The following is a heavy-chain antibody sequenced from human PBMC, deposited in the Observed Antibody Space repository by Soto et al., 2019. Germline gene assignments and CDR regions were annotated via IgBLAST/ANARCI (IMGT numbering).Heavy chain of an antibody. CDR3: VKVSEVACQDLDY. Sequence: QVQLVESGGGVVQPGRSLRLSCAASGFSFSNCGMHWVRQAPGKGLGWVAAISSDGSDKYYSESVKGRFTISRDNAKNTLFLQMNSLRVEDTAVYYCVKVSEVACQDLDYWGQGTLVTVSS. J-gene: IGHJ4*02. CDR1: GFSFSNCG. D-gene: IGHD2-15*01. CDR2: ISSDGSDK. V-gene: IGHV3-30*18.